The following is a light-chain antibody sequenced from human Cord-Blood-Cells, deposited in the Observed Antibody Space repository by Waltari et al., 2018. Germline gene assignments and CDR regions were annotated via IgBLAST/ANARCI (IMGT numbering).Light chain of an antibody. CDR2: VAF. V-gene: IGKV1-27*01. CDR3: QKYNRAPWT. CDR1: QCISNY. J-gene: IGKJ1*01. Sequence: DIQMTQSPSSLSASVGDRVTITCRASQCISNYLAWYQQQPGKVPKVLQYVAFTLQSGVPSRFSGSGSGTDFTLTISSLQPEDVATYYCQKYNRAPWTFGQGTKVEIK.